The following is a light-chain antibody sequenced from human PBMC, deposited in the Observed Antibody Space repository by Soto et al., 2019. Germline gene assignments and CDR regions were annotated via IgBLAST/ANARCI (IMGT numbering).Light chain of an antibody. J-gene: IGKJ2*01. Sequence: DIQMTQSPSSLSASVGDRVTITCRASQSISSYLNWYQQKPGKAPKLLIYAASSLQSVVPSRFSGSGSWTDFPLTISSLQPEDFATYYCQQSYSTPPYTFGQGTKLEIK. CDR1: QSISSY. V-gene: IGKV1-39*01. CDR2: AAS. CDR3: QQSYSTPPYT.